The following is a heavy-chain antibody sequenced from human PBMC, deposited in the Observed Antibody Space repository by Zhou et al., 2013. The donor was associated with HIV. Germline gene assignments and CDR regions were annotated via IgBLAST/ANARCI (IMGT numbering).Heavy chain of an antibody. CDR3: ASGGDYSYGYG. D-gene: IGHD5-18*01. CDR1: GDSISSSSYY. CDR2: IYYSGST. J-gene: IGHJ4*02. V-gene: IGHV4-39*07. Sequence: VQLQESGPGLVKPSETLSLSCIVSGDSISSSSYYWGWIRQPPGKGLEWIGSIYYSGSTYYNPSLKSRVTISVDTSKNQFSLELSSVTAADTAVYYCASGGDYSYGYGWGQGTLVTVSS.